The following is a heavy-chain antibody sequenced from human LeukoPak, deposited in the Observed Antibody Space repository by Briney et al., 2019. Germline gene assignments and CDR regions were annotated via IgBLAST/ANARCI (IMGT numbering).Heavy chain of an antibody. CDR1: GFTFRSYA. CDR3: AREGDYNFDY. V-gene: IGHV3-30*04. D-gene: IGHD4-17*01. J-gene: IGHJ4*02. CDR2: ISHDGSNK. Sequence: GGSLRLSCAASGFTFRSYAMHWVHQAPGKGLEWVAVISHDGSNKYHADSVKGRFTISRDNSKNTVFLQMNSLRGEDTAVYYCAREGDYNFDYWGQGTLVTVSS.